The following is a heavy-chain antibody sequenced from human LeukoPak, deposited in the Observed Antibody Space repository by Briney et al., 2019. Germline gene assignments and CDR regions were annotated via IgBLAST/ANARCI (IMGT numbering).Heavy chain of an antibody. CDR2: ISYDGSNK. V-gene: IGHV3-30*18. D-gene: IGHD1-26*01. CDR3: ANGSYCDY. CDR1: GFTFSSYG. J-gene: IGHJ4*02. Sequence: PGRSLRLSCAASGFTFSSYGMHWVRQAPGKGLEWVAVISYDGSNKYYADSVKGRFTISRDNSKNTLYLQMNSLRAEDTAVYYCANGSYCDYWGEGTLVTVSS.